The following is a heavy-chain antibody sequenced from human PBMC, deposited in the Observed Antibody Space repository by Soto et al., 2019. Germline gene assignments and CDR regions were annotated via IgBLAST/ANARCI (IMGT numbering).Heavy chain of an antibody. D-gene: IGHD3-3*01. J-gene: IGHJ6*02. CDR1: GFTFSSYA. V-gene: IGHV3-23*01. Sequence: GGSLRLSCAASGFTFSSYAMSWVRQAPGKGLEWVSAISGSGGSTYYADSVKGRFTISRDNSKNTLYLQMNSLRAEDTAVYYCAKDGGWSGYYTDYGMDVWGQGTTVTVSS. CDR2: ISGSGGST. CDR3: AKDGGWSGYYTDYGMDV.